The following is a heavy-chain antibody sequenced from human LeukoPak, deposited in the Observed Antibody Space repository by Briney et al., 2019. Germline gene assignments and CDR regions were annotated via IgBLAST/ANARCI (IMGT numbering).Heavy chain of an antibody. CDR3: ASRRSGWYYFDY. CDR2: IYDSGTT. D-gene: IGHD6-19*01. V-gene: IGHV4-59*08. Sequence: PSETLSLTCTVSGGSISRYYWSWIRQPPGKGREWIGYIYDSGTTNYNPSLKSRVTISVDTSKNQLSLTLSSVTAADTAVYYCASRRSGWYYFDYWGQGTLVTVSS. CDR1: GGSISRYY. J-gene: IGHJ4*02.